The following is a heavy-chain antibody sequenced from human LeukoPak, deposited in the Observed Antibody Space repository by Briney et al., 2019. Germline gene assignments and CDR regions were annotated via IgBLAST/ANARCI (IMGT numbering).Heavy chain of an antibody. CDR2: INPSGDST. Sequence: ASVKVSCKASGYTFTSSYMHWVRQAPGQGLEWVGMINPSGDSTSYAQKFQGRVTMTRDMSTSTVYMELSSLRSEDTAVYYCARGYYDFWSGPGRHYMDVWGKGTTVTVSS. D-gene: IGHD3-3*01. J-gene: IGHJ6*03. V-gene: IGHV1-46*01. CDR3: ARGYYDFWSGPGRHYMDV. CDR1: GYTFTSSY.